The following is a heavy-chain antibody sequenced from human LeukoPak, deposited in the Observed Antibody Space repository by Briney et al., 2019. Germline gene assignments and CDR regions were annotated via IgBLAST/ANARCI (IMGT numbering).Heavy chain of an antibody. V-gene: IGHV3-33*01. D-gene: IGHD6-13*01. CDR2: IWYDGSNK. CDR1: GFTFSTYG. J-gene: IGHJ4*02. CDR3: ARDGYSSSWFDY. Sequence: GSLRLSCAASGFTFSTYGMHWVRQAPGKGLEWVAVIWYDGSNKNYADSVKGRFTISRDNSKNTLYLQMSSLRADDTAVYYCARDGYSSSWFDYWGQGTLVTVSS.